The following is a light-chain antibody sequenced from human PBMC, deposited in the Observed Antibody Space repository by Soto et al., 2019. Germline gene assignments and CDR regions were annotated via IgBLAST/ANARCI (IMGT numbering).Light chain of an antibody. CDR3: QHYGSSLYT. Sequence: EIVLPQSPGTLSLSPGERATLSCRASQSVSSSYLAWYQQKPGQAPRLLIYGASSRATGIPDRFSGSGSGTDFTLTISRLEPEDFAVYYCQHYGSSLYTFGQGTK. V-gene: IGKV3-20*01. J-gene: IGKJ2*01. CDR1: QSVSSSY. CDR2: GAS.